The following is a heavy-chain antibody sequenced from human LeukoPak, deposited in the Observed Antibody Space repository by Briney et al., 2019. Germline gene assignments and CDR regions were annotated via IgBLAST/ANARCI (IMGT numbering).Heavy chain of an antibody. D-gene: IGHD3-10*01. CDR3: ARDDVLWFGESHYHYGLDV. J-gene: IGHJ6*02. CDR2: ISAFNGNT. Sequence: ASVKVSCKAFGYTLSSYGISWMRQAPGQGFECMGWISAFNGNTTYAQNLQGRVTMTTDTSTGTAYMELRSLRSDDTAVYYCARDDVLWFGESHYHYGLDVWGQGTTVSVS. CDR1: GYTLSSYG. V-gene: IGHV1-18*01.